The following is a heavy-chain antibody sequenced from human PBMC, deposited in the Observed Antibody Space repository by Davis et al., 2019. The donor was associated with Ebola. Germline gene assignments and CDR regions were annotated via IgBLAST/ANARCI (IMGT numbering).Heavy chain of an antibody. CDR1: GFTFSSYG. Sequence: GESLKISCAASGFTFSSYGMHWVRQAPGKGLEWVAVISYDGSNKYYADSVKGRFTISRDNSKNTLYLQMNSLRAEDTAVYYCARDPPSEWLYYYYGMDVWGQGTTVTVSS. V-gene: IGHV3-30*03. D-gene: IGHD3-3*01. CDR2: ISYDGSNK. J-gene: IGHJ6*02. CDR3: ARDPPSEWLYYYYGMDV.